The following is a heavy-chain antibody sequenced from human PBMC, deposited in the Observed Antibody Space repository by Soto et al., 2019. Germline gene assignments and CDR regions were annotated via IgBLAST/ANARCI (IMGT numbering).Heavy chain of an antibody. Sequence: GGSLSLSCAASGFSFGSFAMHWVRQAPGKGLEWVADISYDGTNEYYADSVKGRFTISRDNSKNTLFVQMNSLRVEDTAEYYCAREYSGIIDHWGQGTLVTVSS. J-gene: IGHJ5*02. CDR2: ISYDGTNE. CDR3: AREYSGIIDH. D-gene: IGHD1-26*01. V-gene: IGHV3-30-3*01. CDR1: GFSFGSFA.